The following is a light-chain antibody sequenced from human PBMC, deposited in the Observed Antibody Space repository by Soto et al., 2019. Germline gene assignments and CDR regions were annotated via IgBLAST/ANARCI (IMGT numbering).Light chain of an antibody. V-gene: IGKV3-11*01. CDR1: ESVTDY. CDR3: QQRSDWPWT. J-gene: IGKJ1*01. Sequence: EVVLTQSPATLSLSPGESGTLSFRASESVTDYLACYQQKPGQAPRLLVYDVSNRAAGIPPRFSGGGSGTDFTLTISNVEPEDFAVYYCQQRSDWPWTFGQGTKVDIK. CDR2: DVS.